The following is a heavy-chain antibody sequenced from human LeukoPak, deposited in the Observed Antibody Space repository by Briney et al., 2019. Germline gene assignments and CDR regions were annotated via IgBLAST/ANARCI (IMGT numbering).Heavy chain of an antibody. J-gene: IGHJ4*02. Sequence: GGSLRLSCAAAGFTFSTNWMHWVRQAPGKGLVWVSRINGDGSRTNYADSVEGRFTISRDNAKNTVYLQMNSLRAEDTAVYYCARGATYAYYFDYWGQGILVTVSS. V-gene: IGHV3-74*01. D-gene: IGHD4-17*01. CDR2: INGDGSRT. CDR1: GFTFSTNW. CDR3: ARGATYAYYFDY.